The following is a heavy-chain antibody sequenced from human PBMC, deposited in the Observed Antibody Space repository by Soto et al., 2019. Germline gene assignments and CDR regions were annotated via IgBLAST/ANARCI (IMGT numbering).Heavy chain of an antibody. CDR2: ISRRSVYI. J-gene: IGHJ4*02. CDR3: ARDRRTKGYCSSSSCYASDS. Sequence: ESGGGLVKPGGSLRLSCAGSEFPFSDYTMTWVRQAPGKGLEWVSSISRRSVYIYYADSVKGRFTISRDNAKNSLSLLMNSLKAEDTAVYYCARDRRTKGYCSSSSCYASDSWGQGTLVTVSS. CDR1: EFPFSDYT. D-gene: IGHD2-2*01. V-gene: IGHV3-21*01.